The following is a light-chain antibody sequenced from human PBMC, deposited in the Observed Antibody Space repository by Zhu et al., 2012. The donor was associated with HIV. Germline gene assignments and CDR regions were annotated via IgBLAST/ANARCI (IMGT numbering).Light chain of an antibody. CDR2: GAS. CDR3: QHYVPSPMYT. J-gene: IGKJ2*01. Sequence: EIVMTQSPGTVSVSPGERVTLSCRASQNVNVNLAWYQQKPGQAPRLLIYGASRRVTGIPDRFSGSGSGTDFTLTISRLEPEDFAVYYCQHYVPSPMYTFGQGTKLEIK. CDR1: QNVNVN. V-gene: IGKV3-20*01.